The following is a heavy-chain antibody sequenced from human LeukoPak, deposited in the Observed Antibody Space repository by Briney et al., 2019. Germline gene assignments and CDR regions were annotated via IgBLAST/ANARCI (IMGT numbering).Heavy chain of an antibody. CDR3: ASFPLTYYDFWSGSRAGMDV. J-gene: IGHJ6*02. V-gene: IGHV3-23*01. CDR1: GFTFSSYA. CDR2: ISGSGGST. Sequence: GGSLRLPCAASGFTFSSYAMSWVRQAPGKGLEWVSAISGSGGSTYYADSVKGRFTISRDNSKNTLYLQMNSLRAEDTAVYYCASFPLTYYDFWSGSRAGMDVWGQGTTVTVSS. D-gene: IGHD3-3*01.